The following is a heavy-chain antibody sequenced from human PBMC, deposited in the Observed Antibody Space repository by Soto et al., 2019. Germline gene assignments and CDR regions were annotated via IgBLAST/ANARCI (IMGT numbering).Heavy chain of an antibody. D-gene: IGHD3-10*01. J-gene: IGHJ4*02. CDR1: GITFSSYG. CDR2: IWYDGSNK. CDR3: ARPRPGGSYYFDY. Sequence: GGSLRLSCAASGITFSSYGMHWVRQAPGKGLEWVAVIWYDGSNKYYAVSVKGRFTISRDYSKNPLFLQMNSLRAEDRAVYYCARPRPGGSYYFDYWGQGTLVTVSS. V-gene: IGHV3-33*01.